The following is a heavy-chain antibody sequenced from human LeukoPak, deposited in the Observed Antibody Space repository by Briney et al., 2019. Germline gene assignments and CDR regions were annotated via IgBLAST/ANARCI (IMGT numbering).Heavy chain of an antibody. CDR2: LKQDGSKE. CDR1: GFSFSSFW. Sequence: GGSLRLSCEASGFSFSSFWMSWVRQAPGKGLEWVANLKQDGSKENYVDSVKGRFTISRDNAKKSLYLQMNSLRVEDTAVYYCARFISLGAWGQGTLVTVSS. V-gene: IGHV3-7*01. CDR3: ARFISLGA. J-gene: IGHJ5*02. D-gene: IGHD3-10*01.